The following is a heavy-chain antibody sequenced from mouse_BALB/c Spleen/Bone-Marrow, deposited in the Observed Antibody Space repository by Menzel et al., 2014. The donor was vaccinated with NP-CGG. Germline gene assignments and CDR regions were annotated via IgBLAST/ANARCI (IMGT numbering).Heavy chain of an antibody. CDR1: GYSITSDSA. CDR3: ARRGYYGTFLFAY. Sequence: VQLKESGPGLVKPSQSLSLTCTVTGYSITSDSAWNWIRQFPGNKLEWMAYISYSGSTTYNPPLKSRISITRDTSKNQFFLQLNSVTTEDTATYYCARRGYYGTFLFAYWGQGTLVTVSA. V-gene: IGHV3-2*02. D-gene: IGHD2-1*01. J-gene: IGHJ3*01. CDR2: ISYSGST.